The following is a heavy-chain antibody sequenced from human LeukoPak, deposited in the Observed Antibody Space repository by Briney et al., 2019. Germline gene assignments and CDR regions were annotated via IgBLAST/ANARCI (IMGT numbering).Heavy chain of an antibody. J-gene: IGHJ4*02. CDR1: GFTLSSNY. CDR2: IYSGGSI. Sequence: PGGSLRLSCTASGFTLSSNYMSWVRQAPGKGLEWVSVIYSGGSIYYADSVKGRFTISRDNSKSALYLQMNSLRAEDTAVYYCATRANYYGDYWGQGTLVTVSS. CDR3: ATRANYYGDY. D-gene: IGHD3-10*01. V-gene: IGHV3-53*01.